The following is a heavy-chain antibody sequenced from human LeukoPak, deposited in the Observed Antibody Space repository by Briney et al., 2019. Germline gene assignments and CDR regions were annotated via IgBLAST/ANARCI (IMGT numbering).Heavy chain of an antibody. CDR1: DDSISDYY. V-gene: IGHV4-59*01. J-gene: IGHJ4*02. CDR3: TRGAGWLIDY. D-gene: IGHD3-16*01. CDR2: FHNSGTS. Sequence: PSETLSLTCTVSDDSISDYYRGWIRQPPGRGLEWIGYFHNSGTSTYNPSLKSRVTISADTSKNQFSLKLNSLTTADTAVYYCTRGAGWLIDYWGQGILVTVSS.